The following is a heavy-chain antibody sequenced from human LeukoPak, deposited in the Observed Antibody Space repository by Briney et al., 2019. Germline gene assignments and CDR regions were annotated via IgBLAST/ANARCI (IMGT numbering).Heavy chain of an antibody. CDR3: ARDIAGGFDP. CDR2: IYYSGST. Sequence: PSETLSLTCTVSGGSISSYYWSWIRQPPGKGLEWIGYIYYSGSTNYNPSLKSRVTISVDTSKNQFSLKLSSVTAADTAVYYCARDIAGGFDPWGQGTLVTVSS. CDR1: GGSISSYY. V-gene: IGHV4-59*01. D-gene: IGHD1-26*01. J-gene: IGHJ5*02.